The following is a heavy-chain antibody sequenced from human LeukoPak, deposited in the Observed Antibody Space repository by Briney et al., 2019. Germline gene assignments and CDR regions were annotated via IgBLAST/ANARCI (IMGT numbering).Heavy chain of an antibody. D-gene: IGHD3-10*01. V-gene: IGHV3-21*01. CDR1: GFTFSSYS. J-gene: IGHJ6*02. Sequence: GGSLRLSCAASGFTFSSYSMNWVRQAPGKGLEWVSSISSSSSYIYYADSVKGRFTISRDNAKNSLYLQMNSLRAEDTAVYYCTKASGRNLYGMDVWGQGTTVTVSS. CDR3: TKASGRNLYGMDV. CDR2: ISSSSSYI.